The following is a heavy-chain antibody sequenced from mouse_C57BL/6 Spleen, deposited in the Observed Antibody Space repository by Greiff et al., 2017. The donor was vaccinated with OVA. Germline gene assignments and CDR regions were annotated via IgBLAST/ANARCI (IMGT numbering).Heavy chain of an antibody. CDR3: ARDRDGPYAMDY. J-gene: IGHJ4*01. Sequence: FPGNKLEYIGYTFYSGITYYNPSLESRTYITRDTSKNQFSLKLSSVTTEDTATYYCARDRDGPYAMDYWGQGTSVTVSS. D-gene: IGHD2-3*01. V-gene: IGHV3-3*01. CDR2: TFYSGIT.